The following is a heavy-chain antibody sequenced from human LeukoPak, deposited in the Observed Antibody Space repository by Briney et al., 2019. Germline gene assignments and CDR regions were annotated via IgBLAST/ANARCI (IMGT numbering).Heavy chain of an antibody. CDR2: INPNSGGT. J-gene: IGHJ4*02. D-gene: IGHD3-16*01. CDR1: GYTFTGYS. V-gene: IGHV1-2*06. Sequence: ASVKVSCKASGYTFTGYSMHWVRQAPGQGLEWLGQINPNSGGTNYAQNFQGRATMTRDTSVSTAYVELSRLRSDDTAVYYCARMFGPDAGFDYWGQGTLVPVSS. CDR3: ARMFGPDAGFDY.